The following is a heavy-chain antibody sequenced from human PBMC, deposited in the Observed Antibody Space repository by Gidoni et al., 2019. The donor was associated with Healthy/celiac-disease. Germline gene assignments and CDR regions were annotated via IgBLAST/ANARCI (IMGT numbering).Heavy chain of an antibody. CDR1: CASISSGGYS. J-gene: IGHJ5*02. Sequence: AQLQESGPGLVTPSQTLSLTCTVSCASISSGGYSWSWIREHPAKGLAWIGYIYYSGSTYYNPSLKSRVTISVDTSKNQFYLKLSSVTAADTAVYYCARDYGCNENWFDPWGQGTLVTVSS. V-gene: IGHV4-31*03. CDR3: ARDYGCNENWFDP. D-gene: IGHD4-17*01. CDR2: IYYSGST.